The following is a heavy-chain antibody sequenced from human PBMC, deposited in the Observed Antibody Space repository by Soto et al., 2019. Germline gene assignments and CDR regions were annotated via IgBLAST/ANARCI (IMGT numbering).Heavy chain of an antibody. Sequence: EVQLVESGGGLIQPGGSLRLSCAVSGFTVSNNYMSWVRQAPGKGLEGVSVIYSGGYTAYGDSVKGRFTISRDNSKNTPFHQRNTGNAPGTGGFSCATRTGGGGYWGQGTLVTVSS. CDR2: IYSGGYT. D-gene: IGHD1-1*01. V-gene: IGHV3-53*01. CDR1: GFTVSNNY. J-gene: IGHJ4*02. CDR3: ATRTGGGGY.